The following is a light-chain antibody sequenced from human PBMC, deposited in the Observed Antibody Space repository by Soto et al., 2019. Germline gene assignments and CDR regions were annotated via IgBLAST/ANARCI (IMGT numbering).Light chain of an antibody. CDR2: GAS. CDR3: QQYNNWPPVT. CDR1: QSVSSY. J-gene: IGKJ1*01. Sequence: EIVLTQSPATLSLSPGERATLSCRASQSVSSYLAWYQQKPGQAPRLLIYGASTRATGIPARFSGSGSGTEFTLTISSMQSEDFAVYYCQQYNNWPPVTFGQGTKWIS. V-gene: IGKV3-15*01.